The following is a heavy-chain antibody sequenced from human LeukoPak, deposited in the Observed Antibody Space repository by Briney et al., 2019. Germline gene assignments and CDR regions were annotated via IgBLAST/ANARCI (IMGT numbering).Heavy chain of an antibody. CDR1: GFTFSSYA. CDR3: ARDDLITKNRYFDY. J-gene: IGHJ4*02. Sequence: GGSLRLSCAASGFTFSSYAMHWVRQAPGKRLEWVAVISYDGSNKYYADSVKGRFTISRDNSKNTLYLQMNSLRAEDTAVYYCARDDLITKNRYFDYWGQGTLVTVSS. V-gene: IGHV3-30-3*01. CDR2: ISYDGSNK. D-gene: IGHD3-22*01.